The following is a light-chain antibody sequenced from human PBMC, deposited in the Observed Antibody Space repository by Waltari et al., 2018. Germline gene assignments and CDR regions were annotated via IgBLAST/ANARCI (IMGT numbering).Light chain of an antibody. J-gene: IGLJ1*01. CDR2: EVN. CDR1: SSDVGGYNY. CDR3: SSFTSRHLYV. Sequence: QSALTQPASVSGSPGQSITISCTGRSSDVGGYNYVSWYQQYPGKVPKIMIYEVNNRPSGVSRRFSGSKSGTTASLTISGLQADDEADYYCSSFTSRHLYVFGTGTAVTVL. V-gene: IGLV2-14*01.